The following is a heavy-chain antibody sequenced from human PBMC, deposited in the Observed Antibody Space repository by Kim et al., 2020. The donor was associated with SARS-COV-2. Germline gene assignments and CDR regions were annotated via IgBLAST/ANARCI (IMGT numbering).Heavy chain of an antibody. D-gene: IGHD7-27*01. CDR2: ISNTNER. CDR3: VRDLNWAFED. Sequence: GGSLRLSCKASGSTFSAYHMNWIRQAPGTGLEWLSYISNTNERWYADSVKGRFTISRDNGQKSVYLQMNNLGGEDTAIYYCVRDLNWAFEDWGQGALVTVSS. V-gene: IGHV3-48*01. CDR1: GSTFSAYH. J-gene: IGHJ4*02.